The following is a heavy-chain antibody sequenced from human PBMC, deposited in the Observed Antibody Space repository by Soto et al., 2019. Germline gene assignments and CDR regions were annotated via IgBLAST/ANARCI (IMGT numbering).Heavy chain of an antibody. CDR2: INAANGNT. CDR1: GYTFANSA. J-gene: IGHJ4*02. CDR3: ARDNNWADY. Sequence: QVQLVQSGTEVKEPGASVKVSCKASGYTFANSAMHWVRQAPGQRLEWMGWINAANGNTKYSQRFQGRITISRDKSASTAVMELSGLRYEDTAVYYCARDNNWADYWGQGTLVTVSS. D-gene: IGHD1-1*01. V-gene: IGHV1-3*01.